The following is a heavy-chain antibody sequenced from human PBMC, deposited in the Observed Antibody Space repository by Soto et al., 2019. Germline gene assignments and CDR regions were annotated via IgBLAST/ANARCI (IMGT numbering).Heavy chain of an antibody. Sequence: QVQLVQSGAEVKKPGSSVRVSCKASGGTFSSYPIDWVRQAPGQGLEWMGVIIPIFGTTNYAQRFQGRVTISADESTSTAYMELSSLRSEDTAVYFCARPRTTATTKGYDYWGQGTLVTVSS. J-gene: IGHJ4*02. V-gene: IGHV1-69*01. D-gene: IGHD1-1*01. CDR2: IIPIFGTT. CDR1: GGTFSSYP. CDR3: ARPRTTATTKGYDY.